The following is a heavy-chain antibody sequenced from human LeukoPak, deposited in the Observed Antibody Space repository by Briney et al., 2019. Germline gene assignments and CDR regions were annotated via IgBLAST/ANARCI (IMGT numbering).Heavy chain of an antibody. Sequence: GGSLRLSCAASGFTFSKYGMSWVRQAPGKGLVWVSRINSDGSSTSYADSVKGRFTISRDNAKNTLYLQMNSLRAEDTAVYYCARRSAAKDAFDIWGQGTMVTVSS. D-gene: IGHD6-25*01. CDR2: INSDGSST. J-gene: IGHJ3*02. CDR3: ARRSAAKDAFDI. CDR1: GFTFSKYG. V-gene: IGHV3-74*01.